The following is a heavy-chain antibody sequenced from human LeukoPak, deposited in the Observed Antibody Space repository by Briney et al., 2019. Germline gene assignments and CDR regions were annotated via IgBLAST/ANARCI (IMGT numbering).Heavy chain of an antibody. CDR2: INSDGSST. CDR1: GFTLSVYW. J-gene: IGHJ4*02. V-gene: IGHV3-74*01. D-gene: IGHD3-9*01. Sequence: TGGSLRLSSAAPGFTLSVYWIQSGRQAPGKGLVWVSRINSDGSSTSYADSVKGRFTISRDNAKNTLYLQMNSLRAEDTSVYYCAGAFRVPDTTYDISTSFYRGFDYWGQGTLVTVSS. CDR3: AGAFRVPDTTYDISTSFYRGFDY.